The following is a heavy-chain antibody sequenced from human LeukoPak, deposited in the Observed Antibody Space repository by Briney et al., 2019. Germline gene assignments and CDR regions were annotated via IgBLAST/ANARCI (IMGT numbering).Heavy chain of an antibody. V-gene: IGHV3-21*01. D-gene: IGHD6-19*01. CDR2: ISSSSSYI. Sequence: PGGSLRLSCAASGFTFSSYSMNWVRQAPGKGLEWVSSISSSSSYIYYADSVKGRFTISRDNPKISLYLQMNSLRAEDTAVYYCAITKSSGWYFGGQGTLVTVSS. CDR1: GFTFSSYS. J-gene: IGHJ4*02. CDR3: AITKSSGWYF.